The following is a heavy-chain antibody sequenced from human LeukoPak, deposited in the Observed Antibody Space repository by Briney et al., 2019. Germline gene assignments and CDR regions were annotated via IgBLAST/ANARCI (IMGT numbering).Heavy chain of an antibody. CDR3: ARPNITSYYDSRGSDAFDV. CDR1: GYKFNTYW. CDR2: IYPGDSDT. V-gene: IGHV5-51*01. Sequence: GESLKISCLGSGYKFNTYWIAWVGQMPGKGLEWMGIIYPGDSDTRYSPSFQGQVTISADKSVSTAYLHWSSLKASDTAIYYCARPNITSYYDSRGSDAFDVWGQGTMVTVSS. J-gene: IGHJ3*01. D-gene: IGHD3-22*01.